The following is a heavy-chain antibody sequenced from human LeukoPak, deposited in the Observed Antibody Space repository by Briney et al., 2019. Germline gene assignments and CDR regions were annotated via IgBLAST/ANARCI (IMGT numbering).Heavy chain of an antibody. Sequence: SETLSLTCTVSGGSLSSSSYYWGWIRQPPGKGLEWIGSIYYSGSTYYNPSLKSRVTISVDTSKNQFSLKLSSVTAADTAVYYCARLHKILPDYWGQGTLVTVSS. CDR1: GGSLSSSSYY. J-gene: IGHJ4*02. V-gene: IGHV4-39*01. CDR3: ARLHKILPDY. CDR2: IYYSGST.